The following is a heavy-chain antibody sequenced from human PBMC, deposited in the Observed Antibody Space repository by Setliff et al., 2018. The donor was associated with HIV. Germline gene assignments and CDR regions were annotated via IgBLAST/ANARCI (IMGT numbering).Heavy chain of an antibody. J-gene: IGHJ4*02. Sequence: LSLTCTVSGGSISSNSYYWGWSRQPPGKGLEWIGSIYYSGSTYYTPSLKSRVTISVDTSQNQFSLKLNSVTAADTAVYYCARRGIAAAGSDSWGQGTLVTVSS. CDR3: ARRGIAAAGSDS. V-gene: IGHV4-39*01. D-gene: IGHD6-13*01. CDR1: GGSISSNSYY. CDR2: IYYSGST.